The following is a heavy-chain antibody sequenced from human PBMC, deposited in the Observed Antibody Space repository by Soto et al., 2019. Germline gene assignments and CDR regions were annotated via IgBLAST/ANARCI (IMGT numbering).Heavy chain of an antibody. CDR3: ARVRQGCSANNCYFDP. CDR2: VHISGHS. CDR1: GGSVRAPDW. J-gene: IGHJ5*01. Sequence: SETLSLTCTLSGGSVRAPDWWNWVRPSPDKGLEWIAEVHISGHSNYNPSLRSRVSVSIDSSKNQFYLNLNSVTAADTAIYYCARVRQGCSANNCYFDPWGQGTQVTVS. V-gene: IGHV4-4*02. D-gene: IGHD1-1*01.